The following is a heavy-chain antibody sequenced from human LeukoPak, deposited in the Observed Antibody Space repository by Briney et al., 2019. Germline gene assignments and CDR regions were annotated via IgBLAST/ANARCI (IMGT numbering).Heavy chain of an antibody. Sequence: PGGSLRLSCAASGLTFSNHAMGWVRQAPGKGLEWISEISGSGGSTYYADSVKGRFTISRDNSKNTLYLQMNSLRAEDPAVYYCTRELFDFDYWGQGTLVTVSS. CDR1: GLTFSNHA. J-gene: IGHJ4*02. CDR2: ISGSGGST. CDR3: TRELFDFDY. D-gene: IGHD3-10*01. V-gene: IGHV3-23*01.